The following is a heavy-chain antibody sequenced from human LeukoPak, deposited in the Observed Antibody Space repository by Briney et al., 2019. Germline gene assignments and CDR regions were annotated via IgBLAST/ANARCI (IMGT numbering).Heavy chain of an antibody. CDR1: GFTFRSYS. V-gene: IGHV3-21*01. D-gene: IGHD1-1*01. Sequence: GGSLRLSCAASGFTFRSYSMNWVRQAPGKGLEWVSSISANSYHIFYADSVKGRFTISRDNAKNSLYLQMDSLRAEDTAVYYCTRDLASQPDYWGQGGLVTVSS. CDR2: ISANSYHI. CDR3: TRDLASQPDY. J-gene: IGHJ4*02.